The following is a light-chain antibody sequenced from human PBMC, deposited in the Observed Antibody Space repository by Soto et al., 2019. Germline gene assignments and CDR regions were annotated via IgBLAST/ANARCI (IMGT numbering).Light chain of an antibody. V-gene: IGKV3-15*01. CDR2: GAS. J-gene: IGKJ4*01. CDR3: QQYNIWPLT. CDR1: QSVNNN. Sequence: EIVMTQSPATLSVSPGERATLSCRASQSVNNNLAWYQQKPGQAPRLLIYGASAKATGIPARFSGSGTGTEFTLTISRQQSEDFAGYYVQQYNIWPLTFGGGTKVEIK.